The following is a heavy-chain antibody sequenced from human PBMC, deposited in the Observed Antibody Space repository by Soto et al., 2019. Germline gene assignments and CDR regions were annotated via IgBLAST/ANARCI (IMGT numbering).Heavy chain of an antibody. J-gene: IGHJ4*02. V-gene: IGHV3-30-3*01. Sequence: QVQLVESGGGVVQPGRSLRLSCAASGFTFSSYAMHWVRQAPGKGLEWVAVISYDGSNKYYADSVKGRFTISRDNSXXTLYLQMNSLRAEDTAVYYCARGLYYDSSGYYGAYWGQGTLVTVSS. CDR3: ARGLYYDSSGYYGAY. CDR1: GFTFSSYA. CDR2: ISYDGSNK. D-gene: IGHD3-22*01.